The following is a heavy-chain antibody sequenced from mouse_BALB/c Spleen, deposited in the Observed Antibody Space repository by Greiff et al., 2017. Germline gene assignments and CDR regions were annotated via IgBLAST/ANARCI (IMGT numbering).Heavy chain of an antibody. CDR2: INPSNGRT. CDR1: GYTFTSYW. CDR3: ARGGNLYYYAMDY. D-gene: IGHD2-1*01. J-gene: IGHJ4*01. Sequence: VQLQQSGAELVRPGTSVKISCKASGYTFTSYWMHWVKQRPGQGLEWIGEINPSNGRTNYNEKFKSKATLTVDKSSSTAYMQLSSLTSEDSAVYYCARGGNLYYYAMDYWGQGTSVTVSS. V-gene: IGHV1S81*02.